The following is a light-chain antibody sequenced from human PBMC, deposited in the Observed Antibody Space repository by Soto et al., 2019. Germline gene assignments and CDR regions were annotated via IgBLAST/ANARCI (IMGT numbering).Light chain of an antibody. J-gene: IGKJ1*01. Sequence: EKLMTQSPGTLSLFPGERATLSCRSSQSVSNNYLAWYQQKPGQAPRLLIYGASNRATGIPARFSGSGSGTECTLIISSLQSEDAAVYYCQQYNSWLWTLGQGTKVDIK. CDR1: QSVSNN. V-gene: IGKV3-15*01. CDR2: GAS. CDR3: QQYNSWLWT.